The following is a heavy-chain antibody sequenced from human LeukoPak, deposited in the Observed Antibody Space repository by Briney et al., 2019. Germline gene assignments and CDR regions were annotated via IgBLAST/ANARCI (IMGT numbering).Heavy chain of an antibody. J-gene: IGHJ5*02. CDR1: GLTFSSYA. Sequence: GGSLRLSCAASGLTFSSYAMSWVRQAPGKGLEWVSSISSSSSYIYYADSVKGRFTISRDNAKNSLYLQMNSLRAEDTAVYYCASSPPYGSGSSWGQGTLVTVSS. CDR3: ASSPPYGSGSS. CDR2: ISSSSSYI. V-gene: IGHV3-21*01. D-gene: IGHD3-10*01.